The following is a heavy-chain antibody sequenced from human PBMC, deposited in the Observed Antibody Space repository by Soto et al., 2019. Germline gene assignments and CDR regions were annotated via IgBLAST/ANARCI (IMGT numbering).Heavy chain of an antibody. D-gene: IGHD3-9*01. CDR3: ASPVLRYFDWLSGQNRDAFDI. Sequence: QLQLQESGPGLVKPSETLSLTYTVSGGSISSSSYYWGWIRQPPGKGLEWIGSIYYSGSTYYNPSLKSRVTISVDTSKNQFSLKLSSVTAADTAVYYCASPVLRYFDWLSGQNRDAFDIWGQGTMVTVSS. CDR2: IYYSGST. J-gene: IGHJ3*02. CDR1: GGSISSSSYY. V-gene: IGHV4-39*01.